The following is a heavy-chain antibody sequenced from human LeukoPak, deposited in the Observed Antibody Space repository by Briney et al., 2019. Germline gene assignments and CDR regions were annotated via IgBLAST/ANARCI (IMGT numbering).Heavy chain of an antibody. CDR1: GGSISSSHW. Sequence: SETLSLTCAVSGGSISSSHWWSWVRQPPGRGLEWIGEIYHSGSTNYNPSLKSRVTISVDTSKNQFSLKLSSVTAADTAVYYCARGLITIFGVVTTLFDYWGQGTLVTVSS. D-gene: IGHD3-3*01. J-gene: IGHJ4*02. CDR3: ARGLITIFGVVTTLFDY. V-gene: IGHV4-4*02. CDR2: IYHSGST.